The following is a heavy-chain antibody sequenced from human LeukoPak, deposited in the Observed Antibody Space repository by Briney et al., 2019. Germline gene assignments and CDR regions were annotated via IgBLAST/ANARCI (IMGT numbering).Heavy chain of an antibody. CDR2: IYYSGST. CDR1: GGSISSGSYY. CDR3: ARIPVDTAMVGFDY. V-gene: IGHV4-31*03. D-gene: IGHD5-18*01. Sequence: SETLSLTCTVSGGSISSGSYYWSWIRQHPGKGLEWIGYIYYSGSTYYNPSLKSRVTISADTSKNQFSLKLSSVTAADTAVYYCARIPVDTAMVGFDYWGQGTLVTVSS. J-gene: IGHJ4*02.